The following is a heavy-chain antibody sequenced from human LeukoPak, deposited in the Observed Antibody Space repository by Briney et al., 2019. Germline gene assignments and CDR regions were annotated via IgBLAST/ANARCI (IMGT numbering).Heavy chain of an antibody. V-gene: IGHV3-23*01. CDR3: AKASTDELMSRSHYDFWSGYHPSGTVYYYMDV. J-gene: IGHJ6*03. CDR2: ISSSGGDT. D-gene: IGHD3-3*01. CDR1: GFRFSSYA. Sequence: GGSLRLSCAASGFRFSSYAMSWVRQAPGKGLEWVSAISSSGGDTNYANSVKGRFIISRDNSKNTLYLQMNSLRAEDTAIYYCAKASTDELMSRSHYDFWSGYHPSGTVYYYMDVWGEGTTVTVSS.